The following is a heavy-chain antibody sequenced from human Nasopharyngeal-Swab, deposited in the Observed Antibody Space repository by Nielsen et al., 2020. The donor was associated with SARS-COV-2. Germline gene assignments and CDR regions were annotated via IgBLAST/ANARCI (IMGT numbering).Heavy chain of an antibody. D-gene: IGHD3-10*01. Sequence: WIRQPPGKGLEWVSYISSSGSTIYYADSVKGRFTISRDNAKNSLYLQMNSLRAEDTAVYYCARVSGLLWFGELRYYGMDVWGQGTTVTVSS. J-gene: IGHJ6*02. CDR2: ISSSGSTI. CDR3: ARVSGLLWFGELRYYGMDV. V-gene: IGHV3-48*03.